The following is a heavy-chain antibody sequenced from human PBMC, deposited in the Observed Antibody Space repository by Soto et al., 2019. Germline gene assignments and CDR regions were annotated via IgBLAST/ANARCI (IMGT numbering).Heavy chain of an antibody. CDR2: IYYSGST. D-gene: IGHD2-2*01. CDR3: ARAWRGYCSSTSCVSDGVDY. Sequence: QVQLQESGPGLVKPSQTLSLTCTVSGGSISSGGYYWSWIRQHPGKGLEWIGYIYYSGSTYYNRSLKRRVTISVDTSKNQFSLKRSCVTAADTAVYYCARAWRGYCSSTSCVSDGVDYWGQGTLVTVSS. J-gene: IGHJ4*02. V-gene: IGHV4-31*03. CDR1: GGSISSGGYY.